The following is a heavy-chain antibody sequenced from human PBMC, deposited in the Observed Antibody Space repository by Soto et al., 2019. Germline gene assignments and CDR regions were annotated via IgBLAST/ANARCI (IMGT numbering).Heavy chain of an antibody. CDR1: GYSFTSYW. CDR3: ARRRVVPAAIGVRYYYYGMDV. D-gene: IGHD2-2*02. Sequence: GESLKISCKGSGYSFTSYWISWVRQMPGKGLEWMGRIDPSDSYTNYSPSFQGHVTISADKSISTAYLQWSSLKASDTAMYYCARRRVVPAAIGVRYYYYGMDVWGQGTTVTV. CDR2: IDPSDSYT. J-gene: IGHJ6*02. V-gene: IGHV5-10-1*01.